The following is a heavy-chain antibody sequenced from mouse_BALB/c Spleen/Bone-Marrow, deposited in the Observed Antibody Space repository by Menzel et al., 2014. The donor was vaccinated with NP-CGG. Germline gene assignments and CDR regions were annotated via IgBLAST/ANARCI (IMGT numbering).Heavy chain of an antibody. CDR2: IYPGDGDT. CDR3: AREGYDYDWFAY. Sequence: QVQLQQPGAELVRPGSSVKISCKASGYAFSSYWMNWVKQRPGQGLEWIGQIYPGDGDTNYNGKFKGKATLTADKSSSTAYMQLSSLTSEDSAVYFCAREGYDYDWFAYWGQGTLATVSA. J-gene: IGHJ3*01. CDR1: GYAFSSYW. V-gene: IGHV1-80*01. D-gene: IGHD2-4*01.